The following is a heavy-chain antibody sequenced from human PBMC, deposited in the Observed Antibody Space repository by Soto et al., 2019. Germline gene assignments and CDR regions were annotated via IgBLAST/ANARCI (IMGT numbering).Heavy chain of an antibody. Sequence: QVQLVESGGGVVQPGRSLRLSCAASGFTFSSYGMHWVRQAPGKGLEWVAVISYDGSNKYYADSVKGRFTISRDNSNNTRYLQMNSLRVEDTAVYYCARWGYYDFWSGYYTMSLKSLGSDVWVQGTTVTVSS. D-gene: IGHD3-3*01. CDR1: GFTFSSYG. CDR2: ISYDGSNK. J-gene: IGHJ6*02. CDR3: ARWGYYDFWSGYYTMSLKSLGSDV. V-gene: IGHV3-30*03.